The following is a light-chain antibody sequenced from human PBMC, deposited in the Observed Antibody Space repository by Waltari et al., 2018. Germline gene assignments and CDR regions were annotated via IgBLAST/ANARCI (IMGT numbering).Light chain of an antibody. Sequence: SALTQPASVSGSPGQSITISCTGTSSDVGGYHYVSWYQQHPVKAPKLMIYDVSKRPAGVSNRFSGFKSGNTASLTISGLQAEDEADYYCSSYTSSSTLFGGGTKLTVL. J-gene: IGLJ3*02. CDR1: SSDVGGYHY. CDR2: DVS. CDR3: SSYTSSSTL. V-gene: IGLV2-14*01.